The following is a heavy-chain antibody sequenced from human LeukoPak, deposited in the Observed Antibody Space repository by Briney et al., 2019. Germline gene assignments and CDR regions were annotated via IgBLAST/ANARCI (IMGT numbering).Heavy chain of an antibody. D-gene: IGHD3-9*01. CDR3: ARAFYDFLTGYPAYFDY. CDR1: GFTFSNYE. CDR2: ISSSGSTI. J-gene: IGHJ4*02. V-gene: IGHV3-48*03. Sequence: GGSLRLSCAASGFTFSNYEMNWVRQAPGKGLEWVSYISSSGSTIYYADSVKGRFTISRDNAKNSLYLQMNSLRAEDTTVYYCARAFYDFLTGYPAYFDYWGQGTLVTVSS.